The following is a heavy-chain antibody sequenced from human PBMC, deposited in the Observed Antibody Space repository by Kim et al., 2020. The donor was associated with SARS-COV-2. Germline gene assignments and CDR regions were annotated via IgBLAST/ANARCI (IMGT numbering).Heavy chain of an antibody. D-gene: IGHD3-10*01. V-gene: IGHV3-53*01. Sequence: GGSLRLSCAASGFTVSSNYMSWVRQAPGKGLEWVSVIYSGGSTYYADSVKGRFTISRDNSKNTLYLQMNSLRAEDTAVYYCARDARWFGESIYYYYGMDVWGQGTTVTVSS. CDR3: ARDARWFGESIYYYYGMDV. CDR1: GFTVSSNY. CDR2: IYSGGST. J-gene: IGHJ6*02.